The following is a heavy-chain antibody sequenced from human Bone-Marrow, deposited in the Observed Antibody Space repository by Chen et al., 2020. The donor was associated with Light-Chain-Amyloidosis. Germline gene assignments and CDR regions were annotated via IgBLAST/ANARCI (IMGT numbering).Heavy chain of an antibody. CDR1: GFNFNVDS. CDR2: ISNTCGSI. D-gene: IGHD1-20*01. Sequence: EVQLVESGGGLVEPGGSLRLACAASGFNFNVDSMNWARQAPGKGLEWVSSISNTCGSIYYAESVKGRFTISRDNAKNSVFLQMNSLRDEDTAVYYCASRITGDGKSPFDYWGQGTLVTVSS. V-gene: IGHV3-21*01. CDR3: ASRITGDGKSPFDY. J-gene: IGHJ4*02.